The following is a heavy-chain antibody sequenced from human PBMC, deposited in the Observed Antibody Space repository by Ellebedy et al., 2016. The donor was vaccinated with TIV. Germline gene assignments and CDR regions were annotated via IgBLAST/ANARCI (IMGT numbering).Heavy chain of an antibody. V-gene: IGHV3-7*01. CDR2: IYQDGRDR. Sequence: PGGSLRLSCAASGFSFRSYWMSWVRQAPGKGLEWVANIYQDGRDRYYVDSVKGRFTISRDSANNSLFLQMNSLRAEDTAVYYCARRGSYGDYAVQVNSWFDTWGQGTLVTVSS. D-gene: IGHD4-17*01. CDR1: GFSFRSYW. J-gene: IGHJ5*02. CDR3: ARRGSYGDYAVQVNSWFDT.